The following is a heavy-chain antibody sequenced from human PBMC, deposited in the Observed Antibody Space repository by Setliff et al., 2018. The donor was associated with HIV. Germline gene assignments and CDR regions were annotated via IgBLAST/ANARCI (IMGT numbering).Heavy chain of an antibody. D-gene: IGHD6-19*01. CDR1: GYTFTSYD. V-gene: IGHV1-8*02. J-gene: IGHJ4*02. CDR2: MNPKSGNT. CDR3: ARVVRPTVAEYYFDY. Sequence: ASVKVSCKASGYTFTSYDINWVRQAPGQGLECMGWMNPKSGNTGYVQKFQGRVTMTRNTSISTAYMELTSLRSEDTAMYYCARVVRPTVAEYYFDYWGQGTLVTV.